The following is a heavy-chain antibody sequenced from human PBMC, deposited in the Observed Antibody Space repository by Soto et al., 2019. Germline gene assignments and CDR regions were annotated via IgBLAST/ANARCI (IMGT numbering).Heavy chain of an antibody. CDR3: ARIPPTYGSGSYYNYYFDY. CDR1: GFSLSTSGMC. V-gene: IGHV2-70*11. Sequence: SGPTLVKPTQTLTLTCTFSGFSLSTSGMCVSWIRQPPGKALEWLARIDWDDDKYYSTSLKTRLTISKDTSKNQVVLTMTNMDPVDTATYYCARIPPTYGSGSYYNYYFDYWGQGTLVTVSS. CDR2: IDWDDDK. D-gene: IGHD3-10*01. J-gene: IGHJ4*02.